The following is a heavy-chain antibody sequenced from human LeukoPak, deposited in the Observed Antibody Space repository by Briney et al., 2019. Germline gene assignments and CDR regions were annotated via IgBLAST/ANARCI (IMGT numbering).Heavy chain of an antibody. CDR3: ARVGSITMVRGVIIIEPKDYYYGMDV. D-gene: IGHD3-10*01. CDR1: GYTFTSYY. CDR2: ISPSGGST. Sequence: ASVKVSCKASGYTFTSYYMHWVRQAPGQGLEWMGIISPSGGSTSYAQKFQGRVTMTRDTSTSTVYMELSSLRSEDTAVYYCARVGSITMVRGVIIIEPKDYYYGMDVWGQGTTVTVSS. V-gene: IGHV1-46*01. J-gene: IGHJ6*02.